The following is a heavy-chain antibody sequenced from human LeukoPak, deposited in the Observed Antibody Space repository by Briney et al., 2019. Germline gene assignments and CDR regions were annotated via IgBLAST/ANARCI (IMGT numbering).Heavy chain of an antibody. CDR3: ARGYFDWFVFVRWFDP. D-gene: IGHD3-9*01. Sequence: SETLSLTCTVPGGSISSYYWSWIRQPPGKGLEWIGYIYYSGSTNYNPSLKSRVTISVDTSKNQFSLKLSSVTAADTAVYYCARGYFDWFVFVRWFDPWGQGTLVTVSS. V-gene: IGHV4-59*01. CDR1: GGSISSYY. J-gene: IGHJ5*02. CDR2: IYYSGST.